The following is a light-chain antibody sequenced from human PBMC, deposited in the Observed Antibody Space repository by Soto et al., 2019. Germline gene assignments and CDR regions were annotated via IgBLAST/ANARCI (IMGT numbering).Light chain of an antibody. V-gene: IGLV1-40*01. J-gene: IGLJ3*02. CDR3: HSYDSSLSGCV. CDR1: SSNIGAGYD. CDR2: GNS. Sequence: QSVLTQPPAVSGAPGQRVTISCTGSSSNIGAGYDVHWYQQLPGTAPKLLIYGNSNRPSGVPDRFSGSKSGTSASLAITGLQAEDEADYYCHSYDSSLSGCVFGVWPKLTVL.